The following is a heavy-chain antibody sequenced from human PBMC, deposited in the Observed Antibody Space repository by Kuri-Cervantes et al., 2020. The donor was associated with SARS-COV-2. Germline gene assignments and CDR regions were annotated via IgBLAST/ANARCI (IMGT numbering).Heavy chain of an antibody. D-gene: IGHD3-10*01. CDR1: GFTFSSYA. CDR2: ISGSGGST. V-gene: IGHV3-23*01. CDR3: ARGWFGRHLPPHSAFDI. J-gene: IGHJ3*02. Sequence: GGSLRLSCAASGFTFSSYAMSWVRQAPGKGLEWVSAISGSGGSTYYADSVKGRFTISRDNSKNTLYLQMNSLRAEDTAVYYCARGWFGRHLPPHSAFDIWGQGTMVTVSS.